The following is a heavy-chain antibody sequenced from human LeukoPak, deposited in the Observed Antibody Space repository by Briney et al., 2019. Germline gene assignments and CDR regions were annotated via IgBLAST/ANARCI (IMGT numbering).Heavy chain of an antibody. Sequence: GGSLRLSCAASGFTFSSYSMNWVRQAPGKGLEWVSSISSSSSYIYYADSVKGRFTISRDNAKNSLYLQINSLRVEDTAVYYCARDPSGYFWFDPWGQGTLVTVSS. V-gene: IGHV3-21*01. CDR2: ISSSSSYI. D-gene: IGHD3-22*01. J-gene: IGHJ5*02. CDR3: ARDPSGYFWFDP. CDR1: GFTFSSYS.